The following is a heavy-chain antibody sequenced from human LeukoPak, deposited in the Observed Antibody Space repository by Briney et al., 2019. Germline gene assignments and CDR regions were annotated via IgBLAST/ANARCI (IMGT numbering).Heavy chain of an antibody. Sequence: GGSLRLSCAASGFTSSSYGMHWVRQAPGKGLEWVAVISYDGSNKYYADSVKGRFTISRDNSKNTLYLQMNSLRAEDTAVYYCAKVGYSYAIDYWGQGTLVTVSS. CDR2: ISYDGSNK. D-gene: IGHD5-18*01. CDR3: AKVGYSYAIDY. CDR1: GFTSSSYG. V-gene: IGHV3-30*18. J-gene: IGHJ4*02.